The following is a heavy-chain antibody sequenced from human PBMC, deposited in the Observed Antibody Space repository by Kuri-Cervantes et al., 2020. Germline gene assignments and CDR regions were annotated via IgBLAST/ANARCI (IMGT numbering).Heavy chain of an antibody. CDR2: ISSSSSTI. J-gene: IGHJ3*02. CDR3: ARDQGGTTALEDAFDI. Sequence: GGSLRLSCAASGFTFSSYGMNWVRQAPGKGLEWVSYISSSSSTIYYADSVKGRFTISRDNAKNSLYLQMNSLRAGDTAVYYCARDQGGTTALEDAFDIWGQGTMVTVSS. D-gene: IGHD1-7*01. V-gene: IGHV3-48*04. CDR1: GFTFSSYG.